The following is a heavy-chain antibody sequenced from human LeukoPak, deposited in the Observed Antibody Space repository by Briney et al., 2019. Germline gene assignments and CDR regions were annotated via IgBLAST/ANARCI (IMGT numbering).Heavy chain of an antibody. D-gene: IGHD2-2*02. J-gene: IGHJ4*02. CDR2: ISYAGSNK. CDR3: AGYNCSSTTCYTGGFDY. V-gene: IGHV3-30-3*01. Sequence: PGGSLRLSCAASGFTFRNYAMHWVRQAPGKGLEWVGVISYAGSNKYYADSVKGRFTISRDKSKNTLYLQMNSLRAEDTAVYYCAGYNCSSTTCYTGGFDYWGQGTLVTVSS. CDR1: GFTFRNYA.